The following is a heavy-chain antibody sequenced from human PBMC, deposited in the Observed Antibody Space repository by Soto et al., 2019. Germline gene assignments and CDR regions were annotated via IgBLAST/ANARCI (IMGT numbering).Heavy chain of an antibody. J-gene: IGHJ3*02. Sequence: GGSLRLSCAGSGFTFSKKAMSWVRQAPGKGLEWVSTILVDGRTFYVDSVKGRFTISRDSSQNTVYLQMNSLTAGDTALYYCAKATATGGGAFDICGQGTMVTVSS. V-gene: IGHV3-23*01. D-gene: IGHD2-8*02. CDR2: ILVDGRT. CDR3: AKATATGGGAFDI. CDR1: GFTFSKKA.